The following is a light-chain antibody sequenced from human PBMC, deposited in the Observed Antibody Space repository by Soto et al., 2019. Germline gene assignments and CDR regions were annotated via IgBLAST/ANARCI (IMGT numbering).Light chain of an antibody. V-gene: IGLV2-11*01. J-gene: IGLJ1*01. CDR2: DVS. CDR1: SSDVGAYNY. CDR3: CSYVGGYSYV. Sequence: QSVLTQPRSVSGSPGQSVTISCTGSSSDVGAYNYVSWYQQHPGKAPELMIYDVSKRPSGVPDRFSGSKSGNTASLTISGLQAEDEADYYCCSYVGGYSYVFGIGTKVTVL.